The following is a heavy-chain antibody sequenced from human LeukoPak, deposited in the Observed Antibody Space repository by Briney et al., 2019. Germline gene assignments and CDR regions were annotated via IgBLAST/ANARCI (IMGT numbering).Heavy chain of an antibody. CDR1: GFTFSSFA. V-gene: IGHV3-30-3*01. J-gene: IGHJ4*02. CDR2: ISYDGSNK. Sequence: GGSLRLSCAASGFTFSSFALHWVRQAPGKGLEWVTIISYDGSNKYYADSVKGRFTISRDNSKNTLFLQMNSLRAEDTAVYYCARDPTYWGQGTLVTVSS. CDR3: ARDPTY.